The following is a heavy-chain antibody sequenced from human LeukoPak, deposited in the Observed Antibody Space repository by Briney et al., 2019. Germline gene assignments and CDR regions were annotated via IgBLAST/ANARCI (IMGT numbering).Heavy chain of an antibody. Sequence: SETLSLTCTVSGGSISSYYWSWIRQRPGKGLEWIGYIYYSGSTNYNPSLKGRVTISVDTSRNQFSLKLSSVTAADTAVYYCARHNSSGYYYYYYYSMDVWGQGTTVTVSS. CDR2: IYYSGST. J-gene: IGHJ6*02. V-gene: IGHV4-59*08. CDR3: ARHNSSGYYYYYYYSMDV. D-gene: IGHD3-22*01. CDR1: GGSISSYY.